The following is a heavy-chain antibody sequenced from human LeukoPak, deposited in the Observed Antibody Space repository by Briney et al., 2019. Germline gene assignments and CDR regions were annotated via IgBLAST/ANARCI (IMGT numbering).Heavy chain of an antibody. D-gene: IGHD3-10*01. V-gene: IGHV3-74*01. CDR3: ARGLQWFGETWNYYMDV. CDR1: GFTFSTYW. J-gene: IGHJ6*03. Sequence: GGSLRLSCAASGFTFSTYWMHWVRQPSGKGLVWVSRINTDGTTTAYADSVKGRFTISRDNAKNTLFLQMNSLRVEDTAVYYCARGLQWFGETWNYYMDVWGKGTTVTVS. CDR2: INTDGTTT.